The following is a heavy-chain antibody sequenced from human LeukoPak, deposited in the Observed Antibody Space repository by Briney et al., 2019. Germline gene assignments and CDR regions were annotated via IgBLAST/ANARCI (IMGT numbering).Heavy chain of an antibody. CDR1: GFTFSNYW. Sequence: GGSLRLSCAASGFTFSNYWMSWVRQAPGKGLEWVANIKQDGSERYYVDSVKGRFTISRDNAKNSLYLQMNSLRAEDTAVYYCARNEPPAMRHSYYYYYMDVWGKGTTVTVSS. V-gene: IGHV3-7*01. D-gene: IGHD2-2*01. CDR2: IKQDGSER. CDR3: ARNEPPAMRHSYYYYYMDV. J-gene: IGHJ6*03.